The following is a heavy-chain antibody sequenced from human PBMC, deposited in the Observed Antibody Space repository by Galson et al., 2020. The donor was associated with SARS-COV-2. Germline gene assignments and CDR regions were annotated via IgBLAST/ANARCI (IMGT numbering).Heavy chain of an antibody. CDR2: MSYSGNS. Sequence: SETLSLTCTVSGGSTSSSSIYFWGWIRQPPGKGLEWLGSMSYSGNSYYNPSLKSRLTIFLDTSENQFSLKLTSVTAADTAVYYCARGTRWYYDLDVWGQGTTV. V-gene: IGHV4-39*02. CDR3: ARGTRWYYDLDV. D-gene: IGHD3-3*01. CDR1: GGSTSSSSIYF. J-gene: IGHJ6*02.